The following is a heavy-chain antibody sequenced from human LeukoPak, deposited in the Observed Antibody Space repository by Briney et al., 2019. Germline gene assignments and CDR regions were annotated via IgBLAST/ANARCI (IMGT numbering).Heavy chain of an antibody. V-gene: IGHV4-34*01. J-gene: IGHJ5*02. D-gene: IGHD6-6*01. CDR2: INHSGST. CDR1: GGSFSGYY. Sequence: SETLSLTCAVYGGSFSGYYWSWIRQPPGKGLEWIGEINHSGSTNYNPSLKSRVTISVDTSKNQFSLKLSSVTAADTAVYYCARGEAIISSSYFTPDKDFDPWGQGTLVTVSS. CDR3: ARGEAIISSSYFTPDKDFDP.